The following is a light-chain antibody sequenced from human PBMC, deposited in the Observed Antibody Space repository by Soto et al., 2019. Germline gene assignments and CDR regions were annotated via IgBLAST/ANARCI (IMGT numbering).Light chain of an antibody. V-gene: IGLV2-14*01. J-gene: IGLJ2*01. CDR1: GSDVGSYKY. Sequence: QSVLTQPASVSGSPGQSITISCTGTGSDVGSYKYVSWYQQHPGKAPKLIIFEVSNRPSGVSDRFSGSKSGNRASLTISGLQAEDEADYYCSSNAGSNNLVFGGGTKVTVL. CDR2: EVS. CDR3: SSNAGSNNLV.